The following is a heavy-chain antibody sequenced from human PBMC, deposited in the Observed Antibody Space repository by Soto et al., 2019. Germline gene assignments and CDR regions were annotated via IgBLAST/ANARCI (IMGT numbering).Heavy chain of an antibody. CDR1: GASVSSSNW. D-gene: IGHD3-16*01. V-gene: IGHV4-4*02. CDR2: IYHTGST. CDR3: ARGGHYDSVWGGCDF. J-gene: IGHJ4*01. Sequence: QVLLQESGPGLVKPSGTLSLMCAVSGASVSSSNWWSWVRQTPGKGLEWIGKIYHTGSTNYNPSLKSRVTLSVDMSKNQFSLKLTSVTAADTAVYYCARGGHYDSVWGGCDFWGHGTLVTVSS.